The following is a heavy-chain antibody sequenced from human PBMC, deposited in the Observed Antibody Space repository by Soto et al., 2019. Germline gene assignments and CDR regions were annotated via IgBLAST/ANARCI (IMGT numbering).Heavy chain of an antibody. CDR1: GYTFTSYA. V-gene: IGHV1-3*05. D-gene: IGHD2-21*02. Sequence: VQLVQSGAEETKPGASVKVSCKASGYTFTSYAMHWVRQAPGQRLEWMGWINAGNGNTKYSQKFQGRVTITRDTSASTADMELSSLRSEDTAVDDCARSSVVVTALDYWGQGTLVTVSS. CDR3: ARSSVVVTALDY. CDR2: INAGNGNT. J-gene: IGHJ4*02.